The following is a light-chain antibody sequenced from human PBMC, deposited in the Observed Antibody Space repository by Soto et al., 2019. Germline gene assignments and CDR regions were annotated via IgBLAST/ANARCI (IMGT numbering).Light chain of an antibody. Sequence: QSALTQPASVSGSPGQSITISCTETRSDVGGYNFVSWYQQHPGKVPKLLIYDVTHRPSGVSNRFSASKSANTASLTISGLQAEDEADYYCSSYTSTNTLVFGGGTQLTVL. J-gene: IGLJ2*01. CDR3: SSYTSTNTLV. CDR2: DVT. V-gene: IGLV2-14*01. CDR1: RSDVGGYNF.